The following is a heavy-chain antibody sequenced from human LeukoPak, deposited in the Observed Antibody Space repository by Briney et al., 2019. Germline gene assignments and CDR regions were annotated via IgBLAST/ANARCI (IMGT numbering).Heavy chain of an antibody. V-gene: IGHV3-66*01. CDR1: GFTFSNFA. CDR2: IYSGGST. D-gene: IGHD3-10*01. J-gene: IGHJ6*02. CDR3: ARSYYGSGSYYGNGIDV. Sequence: GGFLRLSCAASGFTFSNFAMNWVRQAPGKGLEWVSVIYSGGSTHYAESVQGRFTISRDNSKNTLYPQMNSLRAEDTAVYYCARSYYGSGSYYGNGIDVWGQGTTVTVSS.